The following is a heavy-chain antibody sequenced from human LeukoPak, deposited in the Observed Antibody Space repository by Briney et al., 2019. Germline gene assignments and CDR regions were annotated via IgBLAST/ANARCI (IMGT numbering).Heavy chain of an antibody. CDR2: VYYSGST. CDR1: GGSISGYY. Sequence: PSETLSLTCIVSGGSISGYYWSWIRQTPGKGLEWIGYVYYSGSTYYNPSLKSRVTISVDTSKNQFSLKLSSVTAADTAVYYCAIARVGAFDIWGQGTMVTVSS. CDR3: AIARVGAFDI. D-gene: IGHD1-26*01. J-gene: IGHJ3*02. V-gene: IGHV4-59*12.